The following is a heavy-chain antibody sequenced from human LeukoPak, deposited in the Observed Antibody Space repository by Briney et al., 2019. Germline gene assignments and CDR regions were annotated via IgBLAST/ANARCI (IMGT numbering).Heavy chain of an antibody. CDR1: GGSISSYY. J-gene: IGHJ5*02. V-gene: IGHV4-59*12. CDR2: IYYSGST. D-gene: IGHD3-9*01. Sequence: PSETLSLTCTVSGGSISSYYWSWIRQPPGKGLEWIGYIYYSGSTNYNPSLKSRVTISVDTSKNQFSLRLSSVTAADTAVYYCASLTGYPNWFDPWGQGTLVTVSS. CDR3: ASLTGYPNWFDP.